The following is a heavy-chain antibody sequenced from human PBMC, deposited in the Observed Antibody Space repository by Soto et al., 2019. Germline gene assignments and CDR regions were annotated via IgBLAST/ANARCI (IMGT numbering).Heavy chain of an antibody. CDR1: GFTFSSYA. D-gene: IGHD3-10*01. CDR2: ISNSGHSA. Sequence: GGSLRLSCAASGFTFSSYAMNWVRQAPGKGLEWISVISNSGHSAYYADSVKGRFTISRDNAKNSLCLQMNSLRAEDTAVYYCARELRFGELLWPEGGMDVWGQGTTVTVSS. CDR3: ARELRFGELLWPEGGMDV. V-gene: IGHV3-21*01. J-gene: IGHJ6*02.